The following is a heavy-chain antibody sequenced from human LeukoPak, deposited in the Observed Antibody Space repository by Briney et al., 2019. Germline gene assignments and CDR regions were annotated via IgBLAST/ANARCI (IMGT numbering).Heavy chain of an antibody. V-gene: IGHV1-69*13. CDR1: GGTFSSYA. Sequence: ASVKVSCKASGGTFSSYALSWVRQAPGQGLEWMGGIIPIFGTANYAQKFQGRVTITADESTSTAYMELSSLRSEDTAVYYCAAVVPAVMGYFDYRGQGTLVTVSS. D-gene: IGHD2-2*01. J-gene: IGHJ4*02. CDR3: AAVVPAVMGYFDY. CDR2: IIPIFGTA.